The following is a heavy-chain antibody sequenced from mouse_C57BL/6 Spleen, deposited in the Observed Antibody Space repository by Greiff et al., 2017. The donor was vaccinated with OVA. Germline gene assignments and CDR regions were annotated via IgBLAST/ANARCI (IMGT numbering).Heavy chain of an antibody. D-gene: IGHD2-4*01. J-gene: IGHJ3*01. Sequence: QVTLKESGPGILQSSQTLSLTCSFSGFSLSTSGMGVSWIRPPSGKGLEWLAHIYWDDDKRYNPSLKSRLPISKDTSRNQVFLKITSVDTADTATYYCARRGYYDYDAWFAYWGQGTLVTVSA. CDR2: IYWDDDK. CDR3: ARRGYYDYDAWFAY. CDR1: GFSLSTSGMG. V-gene: IGHV8-12*01.